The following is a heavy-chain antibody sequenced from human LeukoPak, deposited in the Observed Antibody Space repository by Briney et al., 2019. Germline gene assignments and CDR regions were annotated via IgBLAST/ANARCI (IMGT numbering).Heavy chain of an antibody. Sequence: ASVKVSCKASGGTFSSYAISWVRQAPGRGLEWMGGIIPIFGTANYAQKFQGRVTITTDESTSTAYMELSSLRSEDTAVYYCARARITMVRGVIGPFDYWGQGTLVTVSS. V-gene: IGHV1-69*05. D-gene: IGHD3-10*01. CDR2: IIPIFGTA. CDR3: ARARITMVRGVIGPFDY. CDR1: GGTFSSYA. J-gene: IGHJ4*02.